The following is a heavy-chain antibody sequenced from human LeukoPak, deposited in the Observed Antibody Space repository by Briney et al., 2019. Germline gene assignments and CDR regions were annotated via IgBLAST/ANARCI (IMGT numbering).Heavy chain of an antibody. J-gene: IGHJ6*03. D-gene: IGHD3-9*01. CDR1: GGSISSGSYY. CDR2: IYTSGST. CDR3: AREPKSRFDILTGYWGLRSYYYYMDV. Sequence: SETLSLTCTVSGGSISSGSYYWSWIRQPAGKGLEWIGRIYTSGSTNYNPSLKSRVTISVDTSKNQFSLKLSSVTAADTAVYYCAREPKSRFDILTGYWGLRSYYYYMDVWGKGTTVTISS. V-gene: IGHV4-61*02.